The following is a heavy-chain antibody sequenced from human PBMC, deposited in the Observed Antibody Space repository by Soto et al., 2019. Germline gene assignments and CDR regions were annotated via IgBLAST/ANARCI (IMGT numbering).Heavy chain of an antibody. CDR2: IYTSGST. J-gene: IGHJ3*02. V-gene: IGHV4-4*07. Sequence: PSETLSLTCTVSGGSITYYSWSWIRQPAGKGLERIGRIYTSGSTNYNPSLKSRVTMSVDTSRNQFSLKLSSVTAADTAVYFCARDIPDDAFDIWGRGTMVTVSS. CDR1: GGSITYYS. CDR3: ARDIPDDAFDI. D-gene: IGHD2-2*02.